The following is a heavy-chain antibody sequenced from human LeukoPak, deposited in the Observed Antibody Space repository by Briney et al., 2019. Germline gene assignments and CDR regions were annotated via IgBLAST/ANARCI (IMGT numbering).Heavy chain of an antibody. CDR3: AKGPFSSIAARPGWFDP. CDR1: GFTFSSYG. J-gene: IGHJ5*02. V-gene: IGHV3-30*18. CDR2: ISYDGSNK. Sequence: GGSLRPSCAALGFTFSSYGLPWVRQAQGKGLEWVEVISYDGSNKYYADSVKGRFTISRDNSKNTLYLQMNSLRAEDTAVYYCAKGPFSSIAARPGWFDPWGQGTLVTVSS. D-gene: IGHD6-6*01.